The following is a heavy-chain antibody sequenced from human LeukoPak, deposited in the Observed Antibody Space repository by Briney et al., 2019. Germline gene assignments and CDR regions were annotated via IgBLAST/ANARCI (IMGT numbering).Heavy chain of an antibody. V-gene: IGHV4-34*01. J-gene: IGHJ6*02. CDR1: GGSFSGYY. Sequence: PSETLSLTCAVYGGSFSGYYWSWIRQLPGKGLEWIGEINHSGSTNYNPSLKSRVTISVDTSKNQFSLKLSSVTAADTAVYYCARGFKGQVYYYYGMDVWGQGTTVTVSS. CDR3: ARGFKGQVYYYYGMDV. CDR2: INHSGST.